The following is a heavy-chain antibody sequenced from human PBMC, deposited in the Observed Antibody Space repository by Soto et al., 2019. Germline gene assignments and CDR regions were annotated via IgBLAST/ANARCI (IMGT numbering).Heavy chain of an antibody. Sequence: QTLSLTCPIPGDSVSGNSAASEWIRQSPSRGLEWLGRTYYRSKWYSDYAVSVRSRITINPDTSKNQFSLQLNSVTPEDTAVYYCARYTNAWYLDYWGQGTRV. CDR1: GDSVSGNSAA. CDR3: ARYTNAWYLDY. V-gene: IGHV6-1*01. D-gene: IGHD2-2*02. J-gene: IGHJ4*02. CDR2: TYYRSKWYS.